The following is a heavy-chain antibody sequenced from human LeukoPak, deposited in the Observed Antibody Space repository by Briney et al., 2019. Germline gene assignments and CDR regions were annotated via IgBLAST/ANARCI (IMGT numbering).Heavy chain of an antibody. D-gene: IGHD6-19*01. V-gene: IGHV3-30*02. J-gene: IGHJ4*02. CDR2: IQYDGNKR. CDR3: ANTMYSSAWSPFDY. CDR1: PVTFSSYG. Sequence: GGSLRLSCAASPVTFSSYGMHWVRQAPGKGLEWVAFIQYDGNKRYYADSVKGRFTISRDNSKNTLYLQMNSLRPEDTALYYCANTMYSSAWSPFDYWGRGTLVTVSS.